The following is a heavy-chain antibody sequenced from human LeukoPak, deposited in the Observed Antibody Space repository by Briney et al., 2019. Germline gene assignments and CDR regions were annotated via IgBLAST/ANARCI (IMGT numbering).Heavy chain of an antibody. V-gene: IGHV1-18*01. J-gene: IGHJ4*02. Sequence: GASVKVSCKASGYTFTSYGISWVRQAPGQGLEWMGWISAYNGNTNYAQKLQGRVTMITDTSTSTACMELRSLRSDDTAVYYCAIAPNYYDSSGYKIDYWGQGTLVTVSS. CDR1: GYTFTSYG. CDR2: ISAYNGNT. D-gene: IGHD3-22*01. CDR3: AIAPNYYDSSGYKIDY.